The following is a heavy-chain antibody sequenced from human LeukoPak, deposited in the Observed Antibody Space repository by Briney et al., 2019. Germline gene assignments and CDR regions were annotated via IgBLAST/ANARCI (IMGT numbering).Heavy chain of an antibody. CDR2: IYRDGSK. Sequence: TGGSLRLSCAASGLSVSSNYISWVRQAPGKGLEWVSVIYRDGSKNYADSGKAGFTISRKNSKKKCNCKMNSVQVKAKAVYNGARATLDNWGQGTLVTVSS. CDR1: GLSVSSNY. V-gene: IGHV3-53*01. CDR3: ARATLDN. J-gene: IGHJ4*02.